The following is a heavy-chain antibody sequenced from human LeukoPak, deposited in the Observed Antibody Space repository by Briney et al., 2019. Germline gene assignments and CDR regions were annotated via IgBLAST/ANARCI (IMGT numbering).Heavy chain of an antibody. CDR2: ISGSGDST. J-gene: IGHJ3*02. Sequence: GGSLRLSCAASGFTFSNYAMSWVRQAPGKGPDWVSGISGSGDSTYYGDSVKGRFTISRDNSKNTLYLQMNSLRAEDTAVYYCAIMAAWDDAFDIWGQGTMVTVSS. CDR1: GFTFSNYA. D-gene: IGHD2-8*01. CDR3: AIMAAWDDAFDI. V-gene: IGHV3-23*01.